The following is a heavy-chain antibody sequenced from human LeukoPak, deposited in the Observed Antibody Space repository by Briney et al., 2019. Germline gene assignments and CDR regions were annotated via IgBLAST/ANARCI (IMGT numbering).Heavy chain of an antibody. CDR3: TTRYSVYDLGGY. CDR2: ISGTGGST. D-gene: IGHD5/OR15-5a*01. Sequence: PGGSLRLSCAASGFTFITYAMTWVRQAPGKGLEWVSAISGTGGSTYYADSVRGRFTISRDNSKNTLYLQMNSLRAEDTAVYYCTTRYSVYDLGGYWGQGTLVTVSS. V-gene: IGHV3-23*01. J-gene: IGHJ4*02. CDR1: GFTFITYA.